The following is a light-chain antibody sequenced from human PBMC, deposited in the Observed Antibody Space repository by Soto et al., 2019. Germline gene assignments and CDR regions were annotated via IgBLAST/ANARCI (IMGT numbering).Light chain of an antibody. Sequence: QSALTQPASGSGSPGQSITISCTGTSSDVGGYNYVSWYQQHPGKAPKLMIYDVSNRPSGVSNRFSGSKSGNTASLTISGLQAEDEADYYCSSYTSSSIVFGTGTKVTV. CDR1: SSDVGGYNY. CDR2: DVS. CDR3: SSYTSSSIV. V-gene: IGLV2-14*01. J-gene: IGLJ1*01.